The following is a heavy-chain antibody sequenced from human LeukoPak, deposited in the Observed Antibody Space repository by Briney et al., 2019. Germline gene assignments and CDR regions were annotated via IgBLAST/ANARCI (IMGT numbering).Heavy chain of an antibody. D-gene: IGHD5-18*01. CDR3: ARGSLFLASYGLDY. CDR2: INHSGST. V-gene: IGHV4-34*01. J-gene: IGHJ4*02. Sequence: SETLSLTCAVYGGSFSVYYWSWIRQPPGKGLEWIGEINHSGSTNYNPSLKSRVTISVDRSKNQFSLKLSSVTAADTAVYYCARGSLFLASYGLDYWGQGTLVTVSS. CDR1: GGSFSVYY.